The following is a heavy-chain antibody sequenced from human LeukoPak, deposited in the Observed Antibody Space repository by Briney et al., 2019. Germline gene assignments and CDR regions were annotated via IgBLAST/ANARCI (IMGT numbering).Heavy chain of an antibody. D-gene: IGHD5-12*01. CDR2: INRDGSST. J-gene: IGHJ4*02. Sequence: GGSLRLSCAASGFTFRSYWMHWVRQAPGKGLVWVSRINRDGSSTNYADSVKGRFTISRDTSKNTLDLEMSSLRAEDTAVYYCAKDGTTYSGHDGLLRFDHWGQGTLVAVSS. CDR3: AKDGTTYSGHDGLLRFDH. V-gene: IGHV3-74*01. CDR1: GFTFRSYW.